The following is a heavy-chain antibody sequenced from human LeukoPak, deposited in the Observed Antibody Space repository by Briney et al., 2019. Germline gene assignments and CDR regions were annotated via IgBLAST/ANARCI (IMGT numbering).Heavy chain of an antibody. CDR3: ARYPPAIPNDY. Sequence: ASVKVSCKASGYTFASYDMNWVRQARAQGPEGMGWMNPNSGNTPYAQKFQGRITMTRSPSTSTAYMELRSLRSEDTAVYYCARYPPAIPNDYWGQGTLVTVSS. J-gene: IGHJ4*02. D-gene: IGHD2-2*02. V-gene: IGHV1-8*01. CDR2: MNPNSGNT. CDR1: GYTFASYD.